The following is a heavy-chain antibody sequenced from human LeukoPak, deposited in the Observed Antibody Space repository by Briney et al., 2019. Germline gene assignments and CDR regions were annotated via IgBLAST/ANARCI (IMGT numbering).Heavy chain of an antibody. CDR1: QFTFHTYA. J-gene: IGHJ4*01. Sequence: VGSLRLSCVASQFTFHTYAMSWVRQRPGKGPEWVSMISSSGETTDYAESVKGRFIISRDNTKNTLYLQLESPRVDDTAIYYCAKDPRAMGRYFFDDWGQGSLVIVSS. D-gene: IGHD1-14*01. CDR2: ISSSGETT. CDR3: AKDPRAMGRYFFDD. V-gene: IGHV3-23*01.